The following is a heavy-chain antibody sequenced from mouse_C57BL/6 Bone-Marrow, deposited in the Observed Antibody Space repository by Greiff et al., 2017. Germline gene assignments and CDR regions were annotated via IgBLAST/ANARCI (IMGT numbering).Heavy chain of an antibody. CDR1: GFTFSDYG. V-gene: IGHV5-15*01. J-gene: IGHJ4*01. CDR2: ISNLAYSI. Sequence: EVQVVESGGGLVQPGGSLKLSCAASGFTFSDYGMAWVRQAPRKGPEWVAFISNLAYSIYYADTVTGRLTISRENAKNTLYLEMSSLRSEDTAMYYCARLARDYYAMDYWGQGTSVTVSS. CDR3: ARLARDYYAMDY. D-gene: IGHD3-3*01.